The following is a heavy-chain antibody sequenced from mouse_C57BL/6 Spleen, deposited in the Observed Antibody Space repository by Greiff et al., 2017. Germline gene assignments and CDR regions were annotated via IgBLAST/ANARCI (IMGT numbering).Heavy chain of an antibody. J-gene: IGHJ4*01. CDR1: GYTFTSYG. D-gene: IGHD3-2*02. Sequence: QVQLKESGAELARPGASVKLSCKASGYTFTSYGISWVKQRTGQGLEWIGEIYPRSGNTYYNEKFKGKATLTADKSSSTAYMELRSLTSEDSAVYFCARSLDSSGYDYAMDYWGQGTSVTVSS. CDR2: IYPRSGNT. CDR3: ARSLDSSGYDYAMDY. V-gene: IGHV1-81*01.